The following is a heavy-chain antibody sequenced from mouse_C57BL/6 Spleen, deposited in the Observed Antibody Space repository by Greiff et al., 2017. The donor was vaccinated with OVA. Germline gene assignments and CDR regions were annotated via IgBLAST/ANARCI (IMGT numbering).Heavy chain of an antibody. Sequence: EVKLMESGGGLVKPGGSLKLSCAASGFTFSDYGMHWVRQAPEKGLEWVAYISSGSSTIYYADTVKGRFTISRDNAKNTLFLQMTSLRSEDTAMYYCARNVYSNYVDYWGQGTTLTVSS. J-gene: IGHJ2*01. D-gene: IGHD2-5*01. CDR3: ARNVYSNYVDY. V-gene: IGHV5-17*01. CDR2: ISSGSSTI. CDR1: GFTFSDYG.